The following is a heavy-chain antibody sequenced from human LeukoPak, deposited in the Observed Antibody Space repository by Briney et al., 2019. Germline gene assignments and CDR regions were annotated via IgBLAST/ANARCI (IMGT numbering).Heavy chain of an antibody. Sequence: SETLSLTCTVSGGSLNSYYRSWIRQPPGEGLEWVGHIFYSGSTNYSPSLESRVTISIDTSKNQFSLRLSSVIAADTSIYYCAREGEDIVLMVYATSGGWFDPWGEGTLVTVSS. CDR1: GGSLNSYY. CDR2: IFYSGST. V-gene: IGHV4-59*01. D-gene: IGHD2-8*01. CDR3: AREGEDIVLMVYATSGGWFDP. J-gene: IGHJ5*02.